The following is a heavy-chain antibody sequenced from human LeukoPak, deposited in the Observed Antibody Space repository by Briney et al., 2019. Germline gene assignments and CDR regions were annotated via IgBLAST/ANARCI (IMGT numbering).Heavy chain of an antibody. Sequence: PGGSLRFSCAASGFTFSCYAMSWVRQAPGKGLEWVSAISGGGGSTYYAYSVKGRFTISRDNSKNTLYLQMDSLRAEDTAVYYCAKDCGYCSSTSCYTGWFDPWGQGTLVTVSS. V-gene: IGHV3-23*01. D-gene: IGHD2-2*02. CDR2: ISGGGGST. CDR1: GFTFSCYA. CDR3: AKDCGYCSSTSCYTGWFDP. J-gene: IGHJ5*02.